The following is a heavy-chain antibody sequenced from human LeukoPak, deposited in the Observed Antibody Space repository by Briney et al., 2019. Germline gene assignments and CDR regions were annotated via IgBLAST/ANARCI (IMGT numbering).Heavy chain of an antibody. CDR2: MYPGDSDI. CDR3: ARRGMILTVDH. V-gene: IGHV5-51*01. CDR1: GYSFSSYW. Sequence: GESLKISCKGSGYSFSSYWIGWVRQMPGKGLEWIGIMYPGDSDIRYSPTFQGQVTLSADKSINTAYLQWSSLKASDTAIYYCARRGMILTVDHWGQGTLVTVSS. J-gene: IGHJ4*02. D-gene: IGHD3-10*01.